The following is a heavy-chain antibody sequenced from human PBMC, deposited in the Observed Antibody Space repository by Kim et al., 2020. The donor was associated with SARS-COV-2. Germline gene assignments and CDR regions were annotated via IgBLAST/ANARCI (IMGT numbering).Heavy chain of an antibody. Sequence: GGSLRLSCAASGFTFDDYTMHWVRQAPGKGLEWVSLISWDGGSTYYADSVKGRFTISRDNSKNSLYLQMNSLRTEDTALYYCAKEVDTAMRRIPPYYYYYGMDVWGQGTTVTVSS. D-gene: IGHD5-18*01. CDR3: AKEVDTAMRRIPPYYYYYGMDV. CDR2: ISWDGGST. CDR1: GFTFDDYT. J-gene: IGHJ6*02. V-gene: IGHV3-43*01.